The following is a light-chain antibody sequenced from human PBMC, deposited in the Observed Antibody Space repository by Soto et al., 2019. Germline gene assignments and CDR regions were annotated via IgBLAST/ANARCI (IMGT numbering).Light chain of an antibody. Sequence: DIVMTQSPDSLAVSLGERATINCKSSQSVLYSSNNKNYLAWYQQKPGQPPKLLIYWASTRESGVPDRFSGSGSRTDFTLTISSLQAADVAVYYCQQYYSTPPLTFGGGTKVEIK. V-gene: IGKV4-1*01. CDR2: WAS. CDR1: QSVLYSSNNKNY. J-gene: IGKJ4*01. CDR3: QQYYSTPPLT.